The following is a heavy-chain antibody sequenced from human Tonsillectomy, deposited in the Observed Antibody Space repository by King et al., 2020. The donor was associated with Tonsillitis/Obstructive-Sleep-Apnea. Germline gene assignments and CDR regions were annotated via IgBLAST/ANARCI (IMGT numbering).Heavy chain of an antibody. CDR2: ISNDGNKK. J-gene: IGHJ4*02. Sequence: VQLVESGGGVVQPGRSLRLSCEVSGFTFSIYGMHWVRQAPDKRLEWVAVISNDGNKKYYTDPVKGRFSISRDNSKNILYLQMNSLRAQDTAVYFCAKSKGVAEEAVPPDYWGQGTLVTVSS. CDR1: GFTFSIYG. CDR3: AKSKGVAEEAVPPDY. D-gene: IGHD2-8*01. V-gene: IGHV3-30*18.